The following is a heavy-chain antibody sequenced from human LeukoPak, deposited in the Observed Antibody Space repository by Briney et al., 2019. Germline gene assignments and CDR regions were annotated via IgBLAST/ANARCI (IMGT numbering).Heavy chain of an antibody. CDR2: ISGSGGST. Sequence: PGGSLRLSCAASGFTFSTYGMSWVRQAPGKGLEWVSAISGSGGSTYYADSVKGRFTISGDNSKNTLYLQMNSLRAEDTAVYYCAKVGLGLSGYSNHPYWGQGTLVTVSS. CDR1: GFTFSTYG. CDR3: AKVGLGLSGYSNHPY. J-gene: IGHJ4*02. V-gene: IGHV3-23*01. D-gene: IGHD4-11*01.